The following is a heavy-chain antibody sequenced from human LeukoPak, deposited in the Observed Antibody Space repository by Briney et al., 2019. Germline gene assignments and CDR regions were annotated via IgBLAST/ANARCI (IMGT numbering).Heavy chain of an antibody. D-gene: IGHD6-6*01. Sequence: GGPLRLSCAASGFTFRNYWMTWVRQAPGKGLEWVANIKRDGSEKYYVDSVKGRFTISRDNAKNSLFLQMNSLRAEDTAVYYCARDVSDENGSASRIHLDSWGQGTLVSVSS. CDR3: ARDVSDENGSASRIHLDS. CDR1: GFTFRNYW. V-gene: IGHV3-7*01. CDR2: IKRDGSEK. J-gene: IGHJ4*02.